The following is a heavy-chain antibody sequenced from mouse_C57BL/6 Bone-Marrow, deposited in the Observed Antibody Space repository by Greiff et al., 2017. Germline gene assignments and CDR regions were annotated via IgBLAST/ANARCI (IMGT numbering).Heavy chain of an antibody. V-gene: IGHV1-64*01. CDR3: ANRPCAY. CDR1: GYTFTSSW. CDR2: IHPNSGST. Sequence: QVQLQQPGAELVKPGASVMLSCKASGYTFTSSWMHWVKQRPGQGLEWIGMIHPNSGSTNYNEKFKSKATLTVDNASSTAYMQLSSLTSEDSAVYYWANRPCAYWGQGTLVTVSA. D-gene: IGHD2-14*01. J-gene: IGHJ3*01.